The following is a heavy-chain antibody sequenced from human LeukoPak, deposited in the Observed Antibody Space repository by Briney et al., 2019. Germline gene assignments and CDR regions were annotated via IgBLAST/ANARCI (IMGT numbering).Heavy chain of an antibody. V-gene: IGHV1-18*01. CDR3: ARTPRALSIEAAGPGEYYLDN. D-gene: IGHD2/OR15-2a*01. J-gene: IGHJ4*02. CDR1: GYTFASYS. CDR2: ISAYNGHT. Sequence: ASVKVSCKASGYTFASYSISWVRQAPGQGLEWMGWISAYNGHTYYAQNFQDRLTMTTDTSTSTAYMDLRSLRSDDTAVFFCARTPRALSIEAAGPGEYYLDNWGQGTLVTVSS.